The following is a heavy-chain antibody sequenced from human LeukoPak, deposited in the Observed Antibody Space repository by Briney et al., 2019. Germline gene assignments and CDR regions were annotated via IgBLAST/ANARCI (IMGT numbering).Heavy chain of an antibody. CDR3: ARRRGYDPPDY. V-gene: IGHV4-38-2*02. CDR1: GYSISSGYY. Sequence: SETLSLTCTVSGYSISSGYYWSWIRQPPGKGLEWIGEINHSGSTNYNPSLKSRVTISVDTSKNQFSLKLSSVTAADTAVYYCARRRGYDPPDYWGQGTLVTVSS. D-gene: IGHD5-12*01. CDR2: INHSGST. J-gene: IGHJ4*02.